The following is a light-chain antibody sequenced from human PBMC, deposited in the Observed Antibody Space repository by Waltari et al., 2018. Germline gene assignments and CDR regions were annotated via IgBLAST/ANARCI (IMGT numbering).Light chain of an antibody. CDR1: ENVNNY. CDR2: KAS. V-gene: IGKV1-39*01. CDR3: QHNYGTPYS. J-gene: IGKJ2*03. Sequence: DIKLTQSPSSLSAPVEDRFTLTCRASENVNNYLNWYQQKPGKAPKLLIYKASTLQSGVPSRFSGSGSGTDYTFTISSLQSEDVATYYCQHNYGTPYSFGQGTKVEIK.